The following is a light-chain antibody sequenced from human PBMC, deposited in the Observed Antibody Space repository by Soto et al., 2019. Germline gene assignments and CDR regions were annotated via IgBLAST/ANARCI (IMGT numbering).Light chain of an antibody. Sequence: QSVLTQPPSVSGAPGQRVTISCTGSSSNIGAGYDVHWYRQLPGTAPKLRIYAHINRPSGVPCRFSGSESGTSASLAIAGLQAEGEPDCDCHSYDSSLNGYVFGTGTELTV. CDR2: AHI. J-gene: IGLJ1*01. CDR1: SSNIGAGYD. V-gene: IGLV1-40*01. CDR3: HSYDSSLNGYV.